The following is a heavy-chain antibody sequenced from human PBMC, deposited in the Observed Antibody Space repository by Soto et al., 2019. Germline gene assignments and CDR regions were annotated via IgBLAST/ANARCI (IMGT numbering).Heavy chain of an antibody. J-gene: IGHJ4*02. CDR3: ARGALPYDSSGYYFPEFDY. CDR2: IWYDGSNK. V-gene: IGHV3-33*01. D-gene: IGHD3-22*01. CDR1: GFTFRSYG. Sequence: GGSLRLSCAASGFTFRSYGMHWVRQAPGKGQEWVAVIWYDGSNKYYADSVKGRFTISRDNSKNTLFLQMNSLRAEDTAVYYCARGALPYDSSGYYFPEFDYWGQGTLVTVSS.